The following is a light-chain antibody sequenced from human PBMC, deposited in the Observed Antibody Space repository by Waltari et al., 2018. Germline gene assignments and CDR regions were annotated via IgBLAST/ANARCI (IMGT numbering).Light chain of an antibody. V-gene: IGLV1-44*01. CDR2: SDY. Sequence: QSVLTQPSSASGTPGQRVTISCLGSRFNIGTVSVNWYQHLPGLAPKLLIYSDYQRPSGVPDRFSGSKSGTSASLAISGLQSDDEADYYCATWDDNLNGVVFGGGTKLTVL. CDR1: RFNIGTVS. CDR3: ATWDDNLNGVV. J-gene: IGLJ2*01.